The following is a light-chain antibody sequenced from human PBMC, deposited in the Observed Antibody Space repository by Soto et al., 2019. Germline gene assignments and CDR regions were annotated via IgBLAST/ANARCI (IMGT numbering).Light chain of an antibody. J-gene: IGKJ1*01. CDR3: QQYNSFSWT. CDR2: DAS. V-gene: IGKV1-5*01. CDR1: QSISSW. Sequence: DIQMTQSPSTLSASVGDRVTITCRASQSISSWLAWYQQKPGKAPKLLIYDASSLESGVPSRFSGSGSGTEFTLTISSLQPDDSETYYCQQYNSFSWTFGQGTKVDIK.